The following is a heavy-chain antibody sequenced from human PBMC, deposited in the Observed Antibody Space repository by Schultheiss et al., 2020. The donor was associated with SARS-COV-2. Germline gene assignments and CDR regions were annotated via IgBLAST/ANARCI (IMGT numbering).Heavy chain of an antibody. CDR1: GGSINTRSFY. J-gene: IGHJ4*02. CDR2: VHISGST. Sequence: SETLSLTCTVSGGSINTRSFYWSWIRQPAGKGLEWIGRVHISGSTDYNPSLKSRVAISVDTSDNGCSLRLSSVTAADTAVYYCARHRSSGWHVGYWGQGTLVTVSS. V-gene: IGHV4-61*02. CDR3: ARHRSSGWHVGY. D-gene: IGHD6-19*01.